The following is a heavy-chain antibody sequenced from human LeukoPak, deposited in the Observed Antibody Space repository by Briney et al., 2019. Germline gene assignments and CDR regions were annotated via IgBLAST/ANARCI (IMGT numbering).Heavy chain of an antibody. J-gene: IGHJ4*02. Sequence: SETLSLTCTISSGSISSNSFYWGWIRQPPGEGLEWIGSIHYNGGTYYNPSLKSRVTIPVDTSKNQFSLKLSSVTAADTAVYYCARQSTSGSYYRRGFGYWGQGTLVTVSS. CDR3: ARQSTSGSYYRRGFGY. CDR1: SGSISSNSFY. CDR2: IHYNGGT. D-gene: IGHD3-10*01. V-gene: IGHV4-39*01.